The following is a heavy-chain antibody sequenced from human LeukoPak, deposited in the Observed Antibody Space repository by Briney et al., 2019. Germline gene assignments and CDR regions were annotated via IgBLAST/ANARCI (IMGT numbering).Heavy chain of an antibody. Sequence: GGSLRLSCAASGFSFSTYAMSWVRQAPGKGLEWVSSISGSGGSTYYADSAKGRFTISRDNSKNTLYVQMNSLRAEDTAVYYCAKESRGSGNYHAFDIWGQGTMVTVSS. CDR3: AKESRGSGNYHAFDI. D-gene: IGHD3-10*01. V-gene: IGHV3-23*01. CDR1: GFSFSTYA. J-gene: IGHJ3*02. CDR2: ISGSGGST.